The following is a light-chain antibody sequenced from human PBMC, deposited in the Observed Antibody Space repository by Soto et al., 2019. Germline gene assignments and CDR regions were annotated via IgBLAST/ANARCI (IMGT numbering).Light chain of an antibody. V-gene: IGKV3-20*01. CDR3: QQYDSSPYT. CDR2: AAS. J-gene: IGKJ2*01. Sequence: EIVLTQSPGSLSLSPGERATLSCRASQSVSSSYLAWYQQKPGQAPRFLIYAASIRAPGIPDRFSGIESGTDFSLTISRLEPEDFAVYYCQQYDSSPYTFDQGTKLEIK. CDR1: QSVSSSY.